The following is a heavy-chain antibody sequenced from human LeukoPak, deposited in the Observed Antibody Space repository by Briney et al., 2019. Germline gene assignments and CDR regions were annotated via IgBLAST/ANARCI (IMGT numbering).Heavy chain of an antibody. Sequence: GGSLRLSCAASGFTFNTFGIHWVRQAPGKGLDWVAVISYDGNKEYYADSVKGRVTISRDNSKNTLYLQMNSLRPEDTAVYYCANLRTPMTSFFDYWGQGTLVTVSS. CDR2: ISYDGNKE. D-gene: IGHD4-17*01. V-gene: IGHV3-30*18. J-gene: IGHJ4*02. CDR3: ANLRTPMTSFFDY. CDR1: GFTFNTFG.